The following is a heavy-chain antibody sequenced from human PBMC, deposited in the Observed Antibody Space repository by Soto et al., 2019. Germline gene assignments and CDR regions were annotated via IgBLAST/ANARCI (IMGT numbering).Heavy chain of an antibody. CDR3: ARGALGSYYGNYLQH. CDR2: INHSGST. Sequence: PSETLSLTFAVYGGSFSGYYWSWIRQPPGKGLEWIGEINHSGSTNYNPSLKSRVTISVDTSKNQFSLKLSSVTAADTAVYYCARGALGSYYGNYLQHWGQGTLVTVSS. D-gene: IGHD1-26*01. CDR1: GGSFSGYY. V-gene: IGHV4-34*01. J-gene: IGHJ1*01.